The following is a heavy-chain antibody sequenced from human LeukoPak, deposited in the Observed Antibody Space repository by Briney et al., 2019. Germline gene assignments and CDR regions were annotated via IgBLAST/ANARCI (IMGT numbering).Heavy chain of an antibody. Sequence: KSSETLSLTCAVYGGSFSGYYWSWIRQPPGKGLEWIGEINHSGSTNYNPSLKSRVTISVDTSKNQFSLKLSSVTAADTAVYYCARGRETIRRFDCWGQGTLVTVSS. CDR3: ARGRETIRRFDC. CDR2: INHSGST. V-gene: IGHV4-34*01. D-gene: IGHD3-9*01. CDR1: GGSFSGYY. J-gene: IGHJ4*02.